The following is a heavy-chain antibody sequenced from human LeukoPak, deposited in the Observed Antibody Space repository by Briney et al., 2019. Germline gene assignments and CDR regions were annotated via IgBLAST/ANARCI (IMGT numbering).Heavy chain of an antibody. V-gene: IGHV4-4*07. J-gene: IGHJ5*02. CDR1: GGSISGYY. CDR2: IYTSGTT. CDR3: AREGGSAYAWFDP. D-gene: IGHD3-22*01. Sequence: SETLSLTCTVSGGSISGYYWSWIRQPAGKGLEWIGHIYTSGTTNYNPSLKSRVTMSIDTSKNQFSLKLSSVTAADTAVYYCAREGGSAYAWFDPWGQGTLVTVSS.